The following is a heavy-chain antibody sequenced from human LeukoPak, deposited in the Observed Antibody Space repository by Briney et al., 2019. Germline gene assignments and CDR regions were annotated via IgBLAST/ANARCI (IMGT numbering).Heavy chain of an antibody. CDR2: IYYSGST. V-gene: IGHV4-59*01. D-gene: IGHD1-26*01. CDR3: ARYIVSYPHDAFDI. Sequence: PSGTLSLTCIVSGGSLSSYYWSWIRQPPGKRLEWIGYIYYSGSTNYKPSLKSRVTISVATSKNQFSLRLSSVTAADTAFYYCARYIVSYPHDAFDIWGQGTMVTVSS. J-gene: IGHJ3*02. CDR1: GGSLSSYY.